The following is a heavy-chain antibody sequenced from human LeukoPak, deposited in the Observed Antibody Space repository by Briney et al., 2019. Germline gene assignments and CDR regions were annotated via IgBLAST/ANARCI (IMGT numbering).Heavy chain of an antibody. CDR2: INPNSGVT. Sequence: ASVKVSCKASGYTFTGYYIHWVRQAPGQGLERMGWINPNSGVTNYAQKFQGRVTMTRDTSISTAYMELSRLRSDDTAVYYCARDLTATGDYWGQGTLVTVSS. CDR3: ARDLTATGDY. D-gene: IGHD2-21*02. V-gene: IGHV1-2*02. J-gene: IGHJ4*02. CDR1: GYTFTGYY.